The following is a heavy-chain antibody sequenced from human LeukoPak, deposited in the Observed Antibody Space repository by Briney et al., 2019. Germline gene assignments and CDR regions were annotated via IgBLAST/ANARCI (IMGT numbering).Heavy chain of an antibody. J-gene: IGHJ4*02. V-gene: IGHV4-39*01. CDR1: GGSISSSSYY. CDR2: IYYSGST. Sequence: SETLSLTCTVSGGSISSSSYYWGWIRQPPGKGLEWIGSIYYSGSTYYNPSLKSRVTISVDTSKNQFSLKLSSVTAADTAVYYCAGWVRGVTILKDYWGQGTLVTVSS. D-gene: IGHD3-10*01. CDR3: AGWVRGVTILKDY.